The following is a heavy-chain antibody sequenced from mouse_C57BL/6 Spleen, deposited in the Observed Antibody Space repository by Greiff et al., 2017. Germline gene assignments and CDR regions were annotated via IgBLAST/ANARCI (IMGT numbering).Heavy chain of an antibody. CDR1: GFTFSDYG. J-gene: IGHJ1*03. V-gene: IGHV5-17*01. CDR3: AIPYYGSSYGYVDV. Sequence: EVKLVESGGGLVKPGGSLKLSCAASGFTFSDYGMHWVRQAPEKGLEWVAYISSGSSTIYYADTVKGRFTISRDNAKNTLYLQMTSLRSEDTAMYYCAIPYYGSSYGYVDVWGTGTTVTVSS. CDR2: ISSGSSTI. D-gene: IGHD1-1*01.